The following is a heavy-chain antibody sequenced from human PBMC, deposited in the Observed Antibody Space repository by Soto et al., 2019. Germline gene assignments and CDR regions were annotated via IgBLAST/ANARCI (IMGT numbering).Heavy chain of an antibody. J-gene: IGHJ4*02. D-gene: IGHD3-22*01. Sequence: PTLSCSASAFTFNSDVMWWVRLAPEKGLEWVSSISISGGNTYYADSVKGRFTLSRDNSMNTLYLQMNSLRAEATVVYVGAQVDISGRIYEYWGWGALVTVSS. CDR3: AQVDISGRIYEY. CDR1: AFTFNSDV. CDR2: ISISGGNT. V-gene: IGHV3-23*01.